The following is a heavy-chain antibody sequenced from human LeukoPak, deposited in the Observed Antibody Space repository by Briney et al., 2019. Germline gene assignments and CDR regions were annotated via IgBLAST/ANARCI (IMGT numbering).Heavy chain of an antibody. CDR1: GGSISSSSYY. J-gene: IGHJ6*03. CDR2: IYYSGST. V-gene: IGHV4-39*07. Sequence: SETLSLTCTVSGGSISSSSYYWGWIRQPPGKGLEWIGSIYYSGSTYYNPSLKSRVTISVDTSKNQFSLKLSSVTAADTAVYYCARGLILVTTVTTAADYYYMDVWGKGTTVTVSS. D-gene: IGHD4-17*01. CDR3: ARGLILVTTVTTAADYYYMDV.